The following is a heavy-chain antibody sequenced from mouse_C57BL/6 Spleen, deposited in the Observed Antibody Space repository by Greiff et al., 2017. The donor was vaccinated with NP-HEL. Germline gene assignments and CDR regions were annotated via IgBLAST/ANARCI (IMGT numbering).Heavy chain of an antibody. D-gene: IGHD1-1*01. J-gene: IGHJ1*03. CDR2: ISSGSSTI. CDR3: ARGYYDGWYFDV. CDR1: GFTFSDYG. Sequence: EVQLVESGGGLVKPGGSLKLSCAASGFTFSDYGMHWVRQAPEKGLEWVAYISSGSSTIYYADTVKGRFTISRDNAKNTLFLQMTSLSSEDTAMYYCARGYYDGWYFDVWGTGTTVTVSS. V-gene: IGHV5-17*01.